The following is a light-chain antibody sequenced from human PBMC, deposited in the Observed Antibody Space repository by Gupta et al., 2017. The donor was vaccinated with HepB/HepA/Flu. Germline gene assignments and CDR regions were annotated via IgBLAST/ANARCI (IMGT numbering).Light chain of an antibody. CDR1: RSDIGSYSL. CDR3: CSVAGSGTVV. Sequence: QSVLTQPASVSGSPGQSITISCTGTRSDIGSYSLVSWFQQHPGQAHKLIIYAVTKRPAGISHRFSASKSGSTASLTISARKSEDAAHYFCCSVAGSGTVVFGGGTKLTVL. J-gene: IGLJ3*02. V-gene: IGLV2-23*02. CDR2: AVT.